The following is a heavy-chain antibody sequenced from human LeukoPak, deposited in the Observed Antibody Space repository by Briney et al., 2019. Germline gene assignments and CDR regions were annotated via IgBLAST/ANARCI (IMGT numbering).Heavy chain of an antibody. V-gene: IGHV4-59*12. Sequence: SETLSLTCTVSGGSISSYYWSWIRQPPGKGLEWIGCIHYSGSTNYNPSLKSRVTISVDTSKNQFSLKLSSVTAADTAVYYCATGGDSTPYYFDYWGQGTLVTVSS. CDR2: IHYSGST. CDR3: ATGGDSTPYYFDY. J-gene: IGHJ4*02. CDR1: GGSISSYY.